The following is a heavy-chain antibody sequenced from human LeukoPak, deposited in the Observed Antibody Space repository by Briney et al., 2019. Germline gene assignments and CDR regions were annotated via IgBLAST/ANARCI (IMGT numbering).Heavy chain of an antibody. CDR3: ARGGVIRSASSVAAGTGLFTD. CDR2: INHSGST. V-gene: IGHV4-34*01. Sequence: PGGSLRLSCAASGFTFSSYWMSWIRQPPGKGLEWIGEINHSGSTNYNPSLKSRVTISVDTSKNQFSLKLSSVTAAHTAVYYCARGGVIRSASSVAAGTGLFTDWGQGTLVTVSS. CDR1: GFTFSSYW. J-gene: IGHJ4*02. D-gene: IGHD6-13*01.